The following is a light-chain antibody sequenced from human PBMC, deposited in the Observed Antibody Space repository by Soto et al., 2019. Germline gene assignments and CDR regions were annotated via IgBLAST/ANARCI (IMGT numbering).Light chain of an antibody. CDR1: GSNIGENA. Sequence: QSVLTQPPSASGTPGQTVTISCSGSGSNIGENAVNWYQHFPGTAPQLLIYSNALRPSGVPHRFSGSKSGTAGSLAISGLQSEDEAHYYCAAWDDSLKAMLFGGGTKLTVL. J-gene: IGLJ3*02. CDR2: SNA. CDR3: AAWDDSLKAML. V-gene: IGLV1-44*01.